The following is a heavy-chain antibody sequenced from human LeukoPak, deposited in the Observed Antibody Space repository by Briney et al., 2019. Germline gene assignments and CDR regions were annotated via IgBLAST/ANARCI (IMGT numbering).Heavy chain of an antibody. CDR1: GYTFTSYG. Sequence: SVKVSCKASGYTFTSYGISWVRQAPGQGLEWMGWISAYNGNTNYAQKLQGRVTMTTDTSTSTAYMELRSLRSDDTAVYYCARDLDSYDSSGYYYRMGYYYGMDVWGQGTTVTVSS. J-gene: IGHJ6*02. CDR2: ISAYNGNT. D-gene: IGHD3-22*01. CDR3: ARDLDSYDSSGYYYRMGYYYGMDV. V-gene: IGHV1-18*01.